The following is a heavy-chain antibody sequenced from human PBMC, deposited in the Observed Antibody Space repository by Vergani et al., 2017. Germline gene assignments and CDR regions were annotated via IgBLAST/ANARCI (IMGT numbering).Heavy chain of an antibody. V-gene: IGHV1-69*01. CDR1: GGTFSSYA. CDR2: IIPIFGTA. CDR3: AGSELGYCSSTSCYMAAMDV. D-gene: IGHD2-2*02. Sequence: QVQMVQSGAEVKKPGSSVKVSCKASGGTFSSYAISWVRQAPGQGLEWMGGIIPIFGTANYAQKFQGRVTITADESTSTAYMELSSLRSEDTAVYYCAGSELGYCSSTSCYMAAMDVWGKGTTVTVSS. J-gene: IGHJ6*03.